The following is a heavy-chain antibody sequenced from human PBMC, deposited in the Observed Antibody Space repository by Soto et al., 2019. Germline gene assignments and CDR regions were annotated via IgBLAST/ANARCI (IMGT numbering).Heavy chain of an antibody. D-gene: IGHD3-22*01. Sequence: SETLSLTCTVSGGSISSSSYSWGCIRQPPGKGLEWIGSMYYSGSTYYNPSLKSRVTISVDTSKNQFSLKLSSVTAADTYVYYCARHDYSSGYSPASQLVYSGQGTLVTGSS. V-gene: IGHV4-39*01. CDR3: ARHDYSSGYSPASQLVY. J-gene: IGHJ4*02. CDR1: GGSISSSSYS. CDR2: MYYSGST.